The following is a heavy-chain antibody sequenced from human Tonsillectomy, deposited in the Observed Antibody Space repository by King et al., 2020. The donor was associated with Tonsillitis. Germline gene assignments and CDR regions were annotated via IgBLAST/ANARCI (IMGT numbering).Heavy chain of an antibody. CDR1: GFTFSSYW. CDR2: INSDGSST. D-gene: IGHD4-11*01. Sequence: VQLVESGGGLVQPGGSLRLSCAASGFTFSSYWMHWVRQAPGKGLVWVSRINSDGSSTSYADSVKGRFTISRDNAKNTLYLQMNSPRAEDTAGFYCARSDYSKDAFDIWGQGTMVTVSS. V-gene: IGHV3-74*01. CDR3: ARSDYSKDAFDI. J-gene: IGHJ3*02.